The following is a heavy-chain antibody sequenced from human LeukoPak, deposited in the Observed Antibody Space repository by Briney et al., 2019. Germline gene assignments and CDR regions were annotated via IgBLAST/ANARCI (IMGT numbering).Heavy chain of an antibody. CDR2: INWNGGST. CDR1: GFTFSSYE. Sequence: GGSLRLSCAASGFTFSSYEMNWVRQAPGKGLEWVSGINWNGGSTGYADSVKGRFTISRDNAKNSLYLQMNSLRAEDTALYYCARRIPYYYYMDVWGKGTTVTVSS. J-gene: IGHJ6*03. CDR3: ARRIPYYYYMDV. V-gene: IGHV3-20*04.